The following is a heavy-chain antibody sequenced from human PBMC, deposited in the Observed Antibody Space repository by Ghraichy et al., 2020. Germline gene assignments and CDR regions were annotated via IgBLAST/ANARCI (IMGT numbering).Heavy chain of an antibody. J-gene: IGHJ4*02. CDR3: AGPRYSSSWYYFDY. Sequence: ASVKVSCKASGYTFTSYGISWVRQAPGQGLEWMGWISAYNGNTNYAQKLQGRVTMTTDTSTSTAYMELRSLRSDDTAVYYCAGPRYSSSWYYFDYWGQGTLVTVSS. V-gene: IGHV1-18*01. D-gene: IGHD6-13*01. CDR2: ISAYNGNT. CDR1: GYTFTSYG.